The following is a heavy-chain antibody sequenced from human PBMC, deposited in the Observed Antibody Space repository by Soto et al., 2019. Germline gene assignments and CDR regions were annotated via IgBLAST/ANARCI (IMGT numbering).Heavy chain of an antibody. CDR1: GDSVSSNSAA. Sequence: SQTLSLTCDISGDSVSSNSAAWNWIRQTPSRGLEWLGRTYYRSKWYINYAVSVKSRITVNPDTSKNQFSLQLNSVTPEDTAVYYCARGSFVNGTAPSYMDVSGRRSTVTVSA. CDR2: TYYRSKWYI. V-gene: IGHV6-1*01. J-gene: IGHJ6*04. D-gene: IGHD2-8*02. CDR3: ARGSFVNGTAPSYMDV.